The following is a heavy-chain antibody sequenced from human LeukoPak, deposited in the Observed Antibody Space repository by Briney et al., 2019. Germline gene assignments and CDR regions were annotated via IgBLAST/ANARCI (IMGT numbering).Heavy chain of an antibody. V-gene: IGHV3-74*03. CDR3: AKDMEGVGDF. CDR2: INSDGSST. D-gene: IGHD2-8*01. CDR1: GFTFSSYW. Sequence: GGSLRLSCVASGFTFSSYWMHWVRQAPGKGLVWVSRINSDGSSTKCADSVKGRFTISRDNPKNTLYLQMNSLRAEDTAVYYCAKDMEGVGDFWGQGTLVTVSS. J-gene: IGHJ4*02.